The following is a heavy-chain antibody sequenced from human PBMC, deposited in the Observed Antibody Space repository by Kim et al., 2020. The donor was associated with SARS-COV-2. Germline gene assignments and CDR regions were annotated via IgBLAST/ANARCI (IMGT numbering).Heavy chain of an antibody. CDR3: ARDPCGGDCFGAFDI. V-gene: IGHV4-31*03. Sequence: SETLSLTCTVSGGSISSGGYYWSWIRQHPGKGLEWIGYIYYSGSTYYNPSLKSRVTISVDTSKNQFSLKLSSVTAADTAVYYCARDPCGGDCFGAFDIWGQGTMVTVSS. CDR2: IYYSGST. D-gene: IGHD2-21*02. J-gene: IGHJ3*02. CDR1: GGSISSGGYY.